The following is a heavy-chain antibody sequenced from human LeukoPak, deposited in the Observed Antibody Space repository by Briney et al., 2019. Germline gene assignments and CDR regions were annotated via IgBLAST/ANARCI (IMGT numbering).Heavy chain of an antibody. V-gene: IGHV3-7*01. Sequence: GGSLRLSCAASGFTFSSYWMSWVRQAPGKGLEWVANIKQDGSEKYYVDSVKGRFTISRDNAKNSLYLQMNSLGAEDTAVYYCAREVAAAGISSWFDPWGQGTLVTVSS. CDR1: GFTFSSYW. CDR2: IKQDGSEK. CDR3: AREVAAAGISSWFDP. J-gene: IGHJ5*02. D-gene: IGHD6-13*01.